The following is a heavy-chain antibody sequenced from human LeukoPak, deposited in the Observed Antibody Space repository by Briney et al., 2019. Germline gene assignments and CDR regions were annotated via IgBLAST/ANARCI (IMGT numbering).Heavy chain of an antibody. D-gene: IGHD4-17*01. J-gene: IGHJ4*02. CDR3: AKDVGVYGDYRFDY. Sequence: GGSLRLSCAASGFTFSSYAMSWVRQAPGKGLEWVSAISGSGGGTYYADSVKGRFTISRDNSKNTLYLQMNSLRAEDTAVYYCAKDVGVYGDYRFDYWGQGTLVTVSS. V-gene: IGHV3-23*01. CDR1: GFTFSSYA. CDR2: ISGSGGGT.